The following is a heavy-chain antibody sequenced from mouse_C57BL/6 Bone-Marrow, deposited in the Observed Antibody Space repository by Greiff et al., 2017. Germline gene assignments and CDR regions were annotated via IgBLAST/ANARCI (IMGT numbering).Heavy chain of an antibody. CDR3: ARCFAY. Sequence: VQLQESGAELAKPGASVKLSCKASGYTFTSYWMHWVKQRPGQGLEWIGYINPSSGYTKYNQKFKVKATLTADKSYSTAYMQLSSLTYEDAAVYYCARCFAYWGQGTLVTVSA. CDR1: GYTFTSYW. CDR2: INPSSGYT. V-gene: IGHV1-7*01. J-gene: IGHJ3*01.